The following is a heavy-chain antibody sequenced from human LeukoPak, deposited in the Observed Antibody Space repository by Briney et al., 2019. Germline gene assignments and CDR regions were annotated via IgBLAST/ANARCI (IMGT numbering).Heavy chain of an antibody. V-gene: IGHV3-23*01. CDR1: GFTFSSYA. Sequence: GDSLRLSCAASGFTFSSYAMSWVRQAPGKGLEWVSAIGSRGGSTYYADSVKGRFTISRDNSKNTLYLQMNSLRAEDTAVYYCAKVPFIHSLQFYFDYWGQGTLVTVSS. D-gene: IGHD3-16*01. CDR2: IGSRGGST. J-gene: IGHJ4*02. CDR3: AKVPFIHSLQFYFDY.